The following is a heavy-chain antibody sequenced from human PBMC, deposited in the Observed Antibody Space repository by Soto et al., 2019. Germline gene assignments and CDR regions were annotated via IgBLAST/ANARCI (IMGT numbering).Heavy chain of an antibody. CDR3: ARAYFDSRWGVCAFDI. CDR1: GASISSYY. Sequence: QVQLQESGPGLVKPSETLFITCTVSGASISSYYWSWIRQPPGKGLEWIGYIYYSGSTNYNPSLKSRVTISVDTSKNQFSLMLSSVTAADTAVYYCARAYFDSRWGVCAFDIWGQGTIVTVSS. D-gene: IGHD3-9*01. V-gene: IGHV4-59*01. J-gene: IGHJ3*02. CDR2: IYYSGST.